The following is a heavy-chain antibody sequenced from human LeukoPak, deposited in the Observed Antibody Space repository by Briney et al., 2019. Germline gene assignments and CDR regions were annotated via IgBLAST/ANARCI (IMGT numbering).Heavy chain of an antibody. J-gene: IGHJ4*02. Sequence: GGSLRLSCAASGFTFSSNYMSWVRQAPGKGLEWVSVIYRGGSIYYSDSVKCRFTISRDNSKNMLYLQMSSLRPEDTAVYYCARGSAYSHWGQGTLVTVSS. CDR2: IYRGGSI. CDR1: GFTFSSNY. D-gene: IGHD3-22*01. V-gene: IGHV3-66*02. CDR3: ARGSAYSH.